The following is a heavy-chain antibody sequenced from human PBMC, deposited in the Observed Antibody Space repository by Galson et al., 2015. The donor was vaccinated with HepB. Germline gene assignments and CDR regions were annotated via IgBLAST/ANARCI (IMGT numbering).Heavy chain of an antibody. CDR1: GGSISGYF. V-gene: IGHV4-4*07. Sequence: SETLSLTCTVSGGSISGYFWSWIRQSAEKGLEWIGRMYNIGDTNYNPSLKSRVTMAGDTSKNEIPLKLTSVTAADTAFYYCARETTVAPNWFGLWGQGTLVTVSS. D-gene: IGHD4-23*01. CDR3: ARETTVAPNWFGL. CDR2: MYNIGDT. J-gene: IGHJ5*02.